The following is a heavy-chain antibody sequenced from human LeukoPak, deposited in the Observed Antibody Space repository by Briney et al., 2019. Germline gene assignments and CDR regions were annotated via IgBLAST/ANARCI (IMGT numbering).Heavy chain of an antibody. J-gene: IGHJ3*02. D-gene: IGHD3-9*01. Sequence: SGPTLVNPTQTLTLTCTFSGFSLSTSGVGVGWIRQPPGKALEWLALIYWNDDKRYSPSLKSRLTITKDTSKNQVVLTMTNMDPLDTATYYCAHVLPFYDIWTGYPRDAFDIGGQGTMVPVS. CDR1: GFSLSTSGVG. CDR2: IYWNDDK. V-gene: IGHV2-5*01. CDR3: AHVLPFYDIWTGYPRDAFDI.